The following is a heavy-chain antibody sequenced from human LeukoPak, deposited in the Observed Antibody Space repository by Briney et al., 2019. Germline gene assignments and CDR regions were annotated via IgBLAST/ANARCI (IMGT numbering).Heavy chain of an antibody. CDR1: GGSISSSSYS. J-gene: IGHJ4*02. V-gene: IGHV4-30-2*01. CDR2: IYHSGST. Sequence: PSETLSLTCTVSGGSISSSSYSWGWIRQPPGKGLEWIGYIYHSGSTYYNPSLKSRVTISVDRSKNQFSLKLSSVTAADTAVYYCASGYSYGGIDYWGQGTLVTVSS. CDR3: ASGYSYGGIDY. D-gene: IGHD5-18*01.